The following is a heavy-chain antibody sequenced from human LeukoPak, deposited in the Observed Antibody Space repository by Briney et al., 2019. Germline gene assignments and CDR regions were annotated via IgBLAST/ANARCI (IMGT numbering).Heavy chain of an antibody. CDR3: ARDLGGWFGELLYPHYFDY. CDR1: GYTFTGYY. V-gene: IGHV1-2*02. J-gene: IGHJ4*02. CDR2: INPNSGGT. Sequence: ASVKVSCKASGYTFTGYYMHWVRQAPGQGVEWMGWINPNSGGTNYAQKFQGRVTMTRDTSISTAYMELSRLRSDDTAVYYCARDLGGWFGELLYPHYFDYWGQGTLVTVSS. D-gene: IGHD3-10*01.